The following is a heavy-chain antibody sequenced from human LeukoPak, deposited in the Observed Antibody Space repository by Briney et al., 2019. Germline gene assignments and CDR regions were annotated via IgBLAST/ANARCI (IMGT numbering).Heavy chain of an antibody. CDR1: GYTFTSYD. CDR2: INPNSGVT. D-gene: IGHD3-16*01. Sequence: ASVKVSCKASGYTFTSYDINWVRQAPGQGLEWMGWINPNSGVTNYAQKFQGRVTMTRDTSISTAYMELTRLTPDDTAVYYCTRDREGAQGGHWGQGTRVTVSS. V-gene: IGHV1-2*02. CDR3: TRDREGAQGGH. J-gene: IGHJ4*02.